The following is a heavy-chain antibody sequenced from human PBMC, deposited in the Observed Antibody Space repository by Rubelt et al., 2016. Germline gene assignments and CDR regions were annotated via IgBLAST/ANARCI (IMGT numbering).Heavy chain of an antibody. J-gene: IGHJ4*02. V-gene: IGHV4-59*08. CDR3: ARHAPPYYDFWSGYQTSFDY. D-gene: IGHD3-3*01. Sequence: GSTNYNPSLKSRVTISVDTSKNQFSLKLSSVTAADTAVYYCARHAPPYYDFWSGYQTSFDYWGQGTLVTVSS. CDR2: GST.